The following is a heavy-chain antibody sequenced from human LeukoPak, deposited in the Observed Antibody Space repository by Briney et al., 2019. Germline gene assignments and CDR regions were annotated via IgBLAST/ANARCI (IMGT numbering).Heavy chain of an antibody. CDR1: GGSFSGYY. V-gene: IGHV4-34*01. J-gene: IGHJ4*02. D-gene: IGHD1-26*01. Sequence: PPETLSLTCAVYGGSFSGYYWSWIRQPPGKGLEWIGEINHSGSTNYNPSLKSRVTISVDTSKNQFSLKLSSVTAAGTAVYYCARVGYRDRLFDYWGQGTLVTVSS. CDR2: INHSGST. CDR3: ARVGYRDRLFDY.